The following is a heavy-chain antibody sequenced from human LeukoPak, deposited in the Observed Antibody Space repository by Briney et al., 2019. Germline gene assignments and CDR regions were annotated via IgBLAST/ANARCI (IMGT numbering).Heavy chain of an antibody. J-gene: IGHJ4*02. D-gene: IGHD3-3*01. CDR2: IKQDGSEK. Sequence: GGSLRLSCAASGFTFSSYWMSWVRQAPGKGLEWVANIKQDGSEKYYVDSVKGRFTISRDNAKNSLYLQMNSLRVEDTAVYYCARDPQYYDFWSGYYASIGIDYWGQGTLVTVSS. CDR1: GFTFSSYW. CDR3: ARDPQYYDFWSGYYASIGIDY. V-gene: IGHV3-7*01.